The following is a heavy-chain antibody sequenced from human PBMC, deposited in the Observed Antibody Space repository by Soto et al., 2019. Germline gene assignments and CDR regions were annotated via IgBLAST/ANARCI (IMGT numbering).Heavy chain of an antibody. V-gene: IGHV4-30-4*01. D-gene: IGHD2-2*01. Sequence: SETLSLTCALSGGSINSGDYYWSWIRQPPGKGLEWIGYIYYTGLPNYNPSLKSRVSISVDTSKNQFSLKLSSVPAADTALYYCARVTLHCERTSCYPDAFDIWGQGKMVTVSS. CDR1: GGSINSGDYY. J-gene: IGHJ3*02. CDR2: IYYTGLP. CDR3: ARVTLHCERTSCYPDAFDI.